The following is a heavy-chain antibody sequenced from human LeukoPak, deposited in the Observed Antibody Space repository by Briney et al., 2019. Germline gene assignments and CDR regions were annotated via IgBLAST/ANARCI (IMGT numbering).Heavy chain of an antibody. J-gene: IGHJ4*02. V-gene: IGHV4-4*07. CDR2: IHTSGST. CDR1: GGSISSYY. CDR3: ARDRYYYDSSARYFDY. D-gene: IGHD3-22*01. Sequence: SETLSLTCTVSGGSISSYYWSWIRQPAGKGLEWIGRIHTSGSTNYSPSLKSRVTMSVDTSKNQFSLKLSSVTAADTAVYSCARDRYYYDSSARYFDYWGQGTLVTVSS.